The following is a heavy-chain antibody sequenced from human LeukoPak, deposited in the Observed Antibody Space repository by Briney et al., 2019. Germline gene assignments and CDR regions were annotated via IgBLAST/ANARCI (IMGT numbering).Heavy chain of an antibody. CDR2: ISSSGTTI. V-gene: IGHV3-11*04. CDR1: GFTFSNYY. CDR3: ARDDRGYSGYHFDH. Sequence: GGSLRLSCAASGFTFSNYYLSWIRQAPGKGPEWISYISSSGTTIYYADSVKGRFTISRDNSKNTLYLQMNSLRAEDTAVYYCARDDRGYSGYHFDHWGQGTLVTVSS. D-gene: IGHD5-12*01. J-gene: IGHJ4*02.